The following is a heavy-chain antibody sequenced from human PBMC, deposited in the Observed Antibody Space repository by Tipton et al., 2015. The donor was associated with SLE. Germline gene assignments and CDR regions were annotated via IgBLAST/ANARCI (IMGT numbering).Heavy chain of an antibody. Sequence: GLVKPSQTLSLTCAISGDSVSTNSAAWNWIRQSPSRGLEWLGRTYYRSRWFFDYDVSLRSRLHIYPDTSRNQFSLQLNFVTPEDTAVYYCARDGSLGLDALDVWGQGTTVSVFS. J-gene: IGHJ3*01. CDR2: TYYRSRWFF. D-gene: IGHD3-10*01. V-gene: IGHV6-1*01. CDR3: ARDGSLGLDALDV. CDR1: GDSVSTNSAA.